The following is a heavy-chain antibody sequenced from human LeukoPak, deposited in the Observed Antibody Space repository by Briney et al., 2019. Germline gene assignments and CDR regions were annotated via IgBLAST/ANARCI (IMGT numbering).Heavy chain of an antibody. CDR2: ISAYNGNT. D-gene: IGHD3-22*01. V-gene: IGHV1-18*01. J-gene: IGHJ5*02. CDR3: AREQTYYYDSSGFQQTGWFDP. CDR1: GYTFPSYG. Sequence: ASVKVSCKASGYTFPSYGISWVRQAPGQGLEWMGWISAYNGNTNYAQKLQGRVTMTTDTSTSTAYMELRSLRSDDTAVYYCAREQTYYYDSSGFQQTGWFDPWGQGTLVTVSS.